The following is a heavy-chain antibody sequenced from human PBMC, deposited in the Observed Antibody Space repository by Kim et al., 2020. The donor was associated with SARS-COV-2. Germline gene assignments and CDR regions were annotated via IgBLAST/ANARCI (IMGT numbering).Heavy chain of an antibody. V-gene: IGHV4-30-2*05. D-gene: IGHD3-22*01. J-gene: IGHJ3*02. Sequence: SRVTISVDTSKNQFSLKLSSVSAADTAVYYCARVRTRITMIVVVTDAFDIWGQGTMVTVSS. CDR3: ARVRTRITMIVVVTDAFDI.